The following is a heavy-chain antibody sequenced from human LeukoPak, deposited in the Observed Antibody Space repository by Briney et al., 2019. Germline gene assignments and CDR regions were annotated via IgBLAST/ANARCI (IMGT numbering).Heavy chain of an antibody. J-gene: IGHJ4*02. V-gene: IGHV4-39*01. CDR2: MYYSGIT. Sequence: KSSETVSLTCTVSGGSISSSSYYWGWIRQPPGKGVEWIGTMYYSGITYYNPSLKSQVTTSVDTSKNQFTLKVSSVTAADTTVYYCGRSNWDSNVGIDYWGERILAIVSS. CDR1: GGSISSSSYY. CDR3: GRSNWDSNVGIDY. D-gene: IGHD1-7*01.